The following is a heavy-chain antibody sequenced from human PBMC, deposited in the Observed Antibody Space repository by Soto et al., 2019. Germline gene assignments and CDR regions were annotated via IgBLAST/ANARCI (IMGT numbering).Heavy chain of an antibody. J-gene: IGHJ4*02. D-gene: IGHD1-26*01. CDR3: ARVADSYGEPIDY. CDR1: GFTFSSYA. CDR2: ISYDGSNK. Sequence: QVQLVESGGGVVQPGRSLRLSCAASGFTFSSYAMHWVRQAPGKGLEWVAVISYDGSNKYYADSVKGRFTISRDNSKNTLYLQMNSLRAEDTAVYYCARVADSYGEPIDYWGQGTLVTVSS. V-gene: IGHV3-30-3*01.